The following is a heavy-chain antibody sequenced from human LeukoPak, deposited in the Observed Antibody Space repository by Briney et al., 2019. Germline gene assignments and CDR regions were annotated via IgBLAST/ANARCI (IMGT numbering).Heavy chain of an antibody. CDR1: GFTFSSHA. J-gene: IGHJ6*02. D-gene: IGHD3-9*01. V-gene: IGHV3-23*01. Sequence: GGSLMLCCGASGFTFSSHAMSWVRQTPGWGVEWVSAISWCGGSTYYADSVKGRFTIYRDNSKNTLYLQMNSLSAEDTDVYYCAKDTLSDLPYFDWPEIAGYYYYGMDVWGQGTTVTVSS. CDR3: AKDTLSDLPYFDWPEIAGYYYYGMDV. CDR2: ISWCGGST.